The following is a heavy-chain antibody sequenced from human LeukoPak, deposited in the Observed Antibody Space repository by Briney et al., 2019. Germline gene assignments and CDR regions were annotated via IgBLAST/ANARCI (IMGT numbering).Heavy chain of an antibody. V-gene: IGHV4-59*08. J-gene: IGHJ6*03. CDR3: ARCPHDSRSDYDVYSYMDV. Sequence: PSETLSLTCSVSGGSINSYYWSWIRQPPGKVLARIGYIYYSGSTNYSPSLNSRVSISIDTSKNQFSLRLSSVTAADTAIYYCARCPHDSRSDYDVYSYMDVWGKGTTVTVSS. CDR1: GGSINSYY. D-gene: IGHD1-26*01. CDR2: IYYSGST.